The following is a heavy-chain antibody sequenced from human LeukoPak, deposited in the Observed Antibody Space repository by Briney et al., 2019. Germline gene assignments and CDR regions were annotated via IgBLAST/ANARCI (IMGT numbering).Heavy chain of an antibody. V-gene: IGHV3-30*18. Sequence: GGSLRLSCAASGFTFSRYRMNWVRQAPGKGLEWVAVISYGGSNKYYADSVKGRFTISRDNSKNTLYLQMNSLRAEDTAVYYCAKEQYYYDSSGYYYLDYWGQGTLVTVSS. CDR2: ISYGGSNK. CDR1: GFTFSRYR. D-gene: IGHD3-22*01. J-gene: IGHJ4*02. CDR3: AKEQYYYDSSGYYYLDY.